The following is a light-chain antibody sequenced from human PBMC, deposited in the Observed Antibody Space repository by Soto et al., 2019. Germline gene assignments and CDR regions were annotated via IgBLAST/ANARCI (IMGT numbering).Light chain of an antibody. CDR1: QSVKTN. J-gene: IGKJ5*01. CDR2: GAS. CDR3: QQRSNWSIT. V-gene: IGKV3-15*01. Sequence: EIVITQAPATLCVSPGERAALSCRASQSVKTNLAWYPQKPGQAPRLLIYGASTRETGISARFSGSGAGTECTLTISSLEPEDVAVDYCQQRSNWSITFGQGTRLEI.